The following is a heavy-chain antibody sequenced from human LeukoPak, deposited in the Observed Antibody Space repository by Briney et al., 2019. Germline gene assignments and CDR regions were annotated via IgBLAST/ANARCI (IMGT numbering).Heavy chain of an antibody. CDR3: ARAFRDVMFDS. J-gene: IGHJ4*02. D-gene: IGHD5-24*01. V-gene: IGHV3-48*04. CDR2: ISSSSSII. CDR1: GFTFSTYK. Sequence: GGSLRLSCAASGFTFSTYKMNWVRQAPGKGLEWVSYISSSSSIIYYADSVKGRFTISRDNAKNSLYLQMNSLRAEDTAVYYCARAFRDVMFDSWGQGTLVTVSS.